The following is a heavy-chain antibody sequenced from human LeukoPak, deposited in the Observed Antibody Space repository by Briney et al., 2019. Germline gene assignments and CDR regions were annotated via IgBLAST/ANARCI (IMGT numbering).Heavy chain of an antibody. Sequence: AASVTVSCKASGYTFTSYYMHWVRQAPGQGLEWMGIINPSGGSTSYAQKFQGRVTMTRDTSTSTVYMELSSLGSEDTAVYYCARDLGCSGGSCYSDYFDYWGQGTLVTVSS. CDR1: GYTFTSYY. V-gene: IGHV1-46*01. D-gene: IGHD2-15*01. CDR3: ARDLGCSGGSCYSDYFDY. CDR2: INPSGGST. J-gene: IGHJ4*02.